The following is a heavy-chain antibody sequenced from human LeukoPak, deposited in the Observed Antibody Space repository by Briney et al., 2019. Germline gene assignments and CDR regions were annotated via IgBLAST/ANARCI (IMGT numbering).Heavy chain of an antibody. CDR1: GYTFTGYY. D-gene: IGHD1-26*01. CDR3: ARAPGWGGSYYYYYYMDV. J-gene: IGHJ6*03. CDR2: INPNSGGT. V-gene: IGHV1-2*02. Sequence: ASVKVSCKASGYTFTGYYMHWVRQAPGQGLEWMGWINPNSGGTNYAQKFQGRVTMTRDTSISTAYMELSRLRSDDTAVYYCARAPGWGGSYYYYYYMDVWGKGATVTVSS.